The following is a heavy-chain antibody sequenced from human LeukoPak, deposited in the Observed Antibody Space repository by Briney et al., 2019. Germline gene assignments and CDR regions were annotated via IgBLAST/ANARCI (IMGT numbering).Heavy chain of an antibody. J-gene: IGHJ4*02. CDR2: INHSGST. D-gene: IGHD3-10*01. Sequence: PSETLSLTCAVYGGSFSGYYWSWIRQPPGKGLEWIGEINHSGSTNYNPSLKSRVTISVDTSKNQFSLKLSSVTAADTAVYYCARLPAYYGSGGYYNVLDYFDYWGQGTLVTVSS. V-gene: IGHV4-34*01. CDR3: ARLPAYYGSGGYYNVLDYFDY. CDR1: GGSFSGYY.